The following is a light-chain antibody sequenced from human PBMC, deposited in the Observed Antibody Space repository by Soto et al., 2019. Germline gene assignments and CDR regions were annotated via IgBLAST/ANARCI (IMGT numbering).Light chain of an antibody. Sequence: QSALTQPASVSGSPGQSITISCTGTSSDVGGYNYVSWYQHHPGKAPKLMIYDVNNRPSGVSNRFSGSKSGNTASLTISGLQAEDEADYYCSSYTSSWTLRYVFGTGTKVTVL. CDR3: SSYTSSWTLRYV. CDR2: DVN. V-gene: IGLV2-14*03. CDR1: SSDVGGYNY. J-gene: IGLJ1*01.